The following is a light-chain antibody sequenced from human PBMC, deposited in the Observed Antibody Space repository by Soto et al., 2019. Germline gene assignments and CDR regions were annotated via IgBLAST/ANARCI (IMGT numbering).Light chain of an antibody. V-gene: IGKV1-5*03. Sequence: DIQMTQSPSTLSASVGDRATITCRASQSIDNWLAWYQQKPGKAPKILIYKASNLETGVPSRFSGSGSGAEFTLTISSLQPDDFATYYCQHLKTFGQGTKVEIK. CDR2: KAS. CDR3: QHLKT. CDR1: QSIDNW. J-gene: IGKJ1*01.